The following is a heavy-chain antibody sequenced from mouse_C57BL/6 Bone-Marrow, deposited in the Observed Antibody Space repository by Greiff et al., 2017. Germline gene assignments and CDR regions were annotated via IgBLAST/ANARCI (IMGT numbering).Heavy chain of an antibody. D-gene: IGHD1-1*01. V-gene: IGHV1-5*01. Sequence: EVQLQQSGTVLARPGASVKMSCKTSGYTFTSYWMHWVKQRPGQGLEWIGAIYPGNSDTSYNQKFKGKAKLTAVTSASTAYMELSILTNEDSAVYYCTRGYGSRTWFAYWGQGTLVTVSA. CDR3: TRGYGSRTWFAY. CDR1: GYTFTSYW. CDR2: IYPGNSDT. J-gene: IGHJ3*01.